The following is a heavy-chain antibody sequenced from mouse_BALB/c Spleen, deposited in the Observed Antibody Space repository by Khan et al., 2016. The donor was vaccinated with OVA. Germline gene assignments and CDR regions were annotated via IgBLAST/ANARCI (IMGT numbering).Heavy chain of an antibody. CDR1: GYSITSDYA. Sequence: EVQLQESGPGLVKPSLSLSLTCTVTGYSITSDYAWNWIRQFPGNKLEWMGFISYSGNTNYNPSLKSRISITRDTSKNQFFLQLNSVTTEDTATYYCARVYGRDFDYWGQGTTLTVSS. CDR3: ARVYGRDFDY. D-gene: IGHD1-1*01. J-gene: IGHJ2*01. CDR2: ISYSGNT. V-gene: IGHV3-2*02.